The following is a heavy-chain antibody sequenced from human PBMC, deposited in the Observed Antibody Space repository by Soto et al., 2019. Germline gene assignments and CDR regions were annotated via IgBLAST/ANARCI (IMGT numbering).Heavy chain of an antibody. J-gene: IGHJ4*02. Sequence: EVQLVESGGGLVKPGGSLRLSCAASGFAFSSYSMNWVRQAPGKGLEWVSSISSSSSYIYYADSVKGRFTISRDNAKNSLYLQMNSLRAEDTAVYYCAREGGYAGLDSYYFDYWGQGTLVTVSS. CDR2: ISSSSSYI. CDR1: GFAFSSYS. CDR3: AREGGYAGLDSYYFDY. D-gene: IGHD5-12*01. V-gene: IGHV3-21*01.